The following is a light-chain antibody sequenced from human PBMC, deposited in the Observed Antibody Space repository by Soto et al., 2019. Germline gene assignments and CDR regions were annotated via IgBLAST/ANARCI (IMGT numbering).Light chain of an antibody. J-gene: IGLJ7*01. V-gene: IGLV4-69*01. CDR1: SGHSNYA. Sequence: QLVLTQSPSASASLGASVKLTCTLSSGHSNYAIAWHQQQPEKGPRYLMKVNSGGSHIKGDGIPDRFSGSSSGAERYLFISSLQSEDEADYCQTWGTGSAIVVFGGGTQLTVL. CDR2: VNSGGSH. CDR3: QTWGTGSAIVV.